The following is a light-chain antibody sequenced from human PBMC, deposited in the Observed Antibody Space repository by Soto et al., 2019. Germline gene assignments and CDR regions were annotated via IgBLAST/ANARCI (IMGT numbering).Light chain of an antibody. CDR2: DVS. V-gene: IGLV2-14*03. J-gene: IGLJ1*01. CDR1: SSDVGAYDY. Sequence: QSALTQPASVSGSPGQSITISCTGTSSDVGAYDYVSWYQQHPGEVPTLMIFDVSDRPSGVSNRFSGSKSGNTASLTISGLQAEAESDYYCSSFTTSTSYVFGTGTKVTVL. CDR3: SSFTTSTSYV.